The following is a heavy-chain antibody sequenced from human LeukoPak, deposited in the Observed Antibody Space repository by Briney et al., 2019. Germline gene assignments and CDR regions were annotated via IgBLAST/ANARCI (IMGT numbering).Heavy chain of an antibody. Sequence: PSETLSLTCAVYGGSFSGYYWSWIRRPPGKGLEWIGEINHSGSTNYNPSLKSRVTISVDTSKNQFSLKLSSVTAADTAVYYCARGRWNSFDYWGQGTLVTVSS. D-gene: IGHD1-7*01. V-gene: IGHV4-34*01. CDR2: INHSGST. CDR3: ARGRWNSFDY. J-gene: IGHJ4*02. CDR1: GGSFSGYY.